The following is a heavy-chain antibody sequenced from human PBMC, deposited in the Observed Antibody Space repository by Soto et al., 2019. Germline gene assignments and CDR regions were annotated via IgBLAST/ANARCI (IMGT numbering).Heavy chain of an antibody. V-gene: IGHV4-30-4*01. CDR1: GGSISSGDYY. CDR2: IYYSGST. D-gene: IGHD3-10*01. Sequence: PSETLSLTCTVSGGSISSGDYYWSWIRQPPGKGLEWIGYIYYSGSTYYNPSLKSRVTISVDTSKNQFSLKLSSVTAADTAVYYCARAVVLWFGELSYFDYWGQGTPVTVSS. CDR3: ARAVVLWFGELSYFDY. J-gene: IGHJ4*02.